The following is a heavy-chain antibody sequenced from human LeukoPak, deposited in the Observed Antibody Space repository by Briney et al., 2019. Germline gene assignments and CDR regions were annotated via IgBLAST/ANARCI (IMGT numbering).Heavy chain of an antibody. CDR3: AKDVAVSGTAYFDY. D-gene: IGHD6-19*01. Sequence: GGSLRLSCAASGFSFNNYWMNWVRQAPGKGLEWVASIKQDGSEKYYVDSVKGRFTISRDNAKNSLSLQMNSLRAEDTAVYYCAKDVAVSGTAYFDYWGQGTLVTVSS. CDR2: IKQDGSEK. CDR1: GFSFNNYW. J-gene: IGHJ4*02. V-gene: IGHV3-7*05.